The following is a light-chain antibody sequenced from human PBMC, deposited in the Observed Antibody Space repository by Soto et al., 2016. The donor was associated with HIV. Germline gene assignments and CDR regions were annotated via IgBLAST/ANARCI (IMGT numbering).Light chain of an antibody. J-gene: IGKJ2*01. V-gene: IGKV1-5*03. CDR1: QNINDW. Sequence: DIQMTQSPSTLSGSVGDTVTITCRASQNINDWLSWYQQKPGKAPKLLIYKTSILESGVPSRFRGSGSGTKFTLTISSLAPDDSATYYCQHSDAFGPGTKLEIK. CDR2: KTS. CDR3: QHSDA.